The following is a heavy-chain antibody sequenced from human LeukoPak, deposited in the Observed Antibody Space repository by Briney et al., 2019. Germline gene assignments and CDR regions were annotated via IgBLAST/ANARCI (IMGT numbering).Heavy chain of an antibody. CDR2: IYYSGST. J-gene: IGHJ4*02. Sequence: SQTLSPTCTVSGGSISSGSYYWSWIRQPAGKGLEWIGRIYYSGSTYYNPSLKSRVTISVDTSKNQFSLKLSSVTAADTAVYYCARDRPGYYFDYWGQGTLVTVSS. CDR1: GGSISSGSYY. D-gene: IGHD6-6*01. CDR3: ARDRPGYYFDY. V-gene: IGHV4-61*02.